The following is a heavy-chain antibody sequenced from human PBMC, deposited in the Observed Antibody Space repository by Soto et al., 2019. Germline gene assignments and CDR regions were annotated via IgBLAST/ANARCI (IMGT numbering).Heavy chain of an antibody. V-gene: IGHV5-10-1*01. Sequence: LGESLKISCKGSGYSFTSYWISWVRQMPGKGLEWMGRIDPSDSYTNYSPSFQGHVTISADKSISTAYLQWSSLKASDTAMYYCARMVSSSSAPHPYYYYYGMDVWGQGTTVTVSS. CDR1: GYSFTSYW. CDR3: ARMVSSSSAPHPYYYYYGMDV. J-gene: IGHJ6*02. CDR2: IDPSDSYT. D-gene: IGHD6-13*01.